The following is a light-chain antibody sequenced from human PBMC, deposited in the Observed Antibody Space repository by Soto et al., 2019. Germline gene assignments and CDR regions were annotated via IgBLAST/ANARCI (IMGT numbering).Light chain of an antibody. V-gene: IGKV1D-12*01. J-gene: IGKJ4*01. CDR3: HQANSFPLN. Sequence: DIQMTQFPSSVSASVGDRVTITCRASQAIDSWLAWYQQKPGEAPRLLIYKASTLQSGVPSRFSGSGSGTEFDLTISSLHSEDFATYYCHQANSFPLNFGGGTKGDVK. CDR1: QAIDSW. CDR2: KAS.